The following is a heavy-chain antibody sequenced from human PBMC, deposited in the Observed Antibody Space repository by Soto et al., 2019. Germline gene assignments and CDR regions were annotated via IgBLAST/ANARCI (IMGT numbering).Heavy chain of an antibody. Sequence: GGSLRLSCAASGFTFSDYYMSWIRQAPGKGLEWVSYISSSGTTIFYADSLRGRFTISRDNAKKSLYLQMNSLRGEDTAVYYCAREPSNWNYCFDYWDQGTLVTVSS. J-gene: IGHJ4*02. V-gene: IGHV3-11*01. CDR3: AREPSNWNYCFDY. CDR1: GFTFSDYY. CDR2: ISSSGTTI. D-gene: IGHD1-7*01.